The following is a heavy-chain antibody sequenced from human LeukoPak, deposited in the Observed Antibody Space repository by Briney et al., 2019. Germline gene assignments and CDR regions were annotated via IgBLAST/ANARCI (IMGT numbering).Heavy chain of an antibody. CDR2: IWYDGSNK. V-gene: IGHV3-33*01. CDR1: GFTFSSYG. CDR3: ARAQTGYYYGMDV. Sequence: GGSLRLACAASGFTFSSYGMHWVRQAPGKGLEWVAVIWYDGSNKYYADSVKGRFTISRDNSKNTLYLQMNSLRAEDTAVYYCARAQTGYYYGMDVWAKGPRSPSP. J-gene: IGHJ6*02. D-gene: IGHD3-10*01.